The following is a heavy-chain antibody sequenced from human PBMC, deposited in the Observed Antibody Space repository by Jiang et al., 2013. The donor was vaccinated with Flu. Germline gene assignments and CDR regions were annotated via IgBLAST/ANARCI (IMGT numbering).Heavy chain of an antibody. Sequence: GAEVKKPGASVKVSCKTSGYIFTNYYIHWVRQAPGQGLEWMGLIDPPSGSASDAQKFRGRVTMTRDTSTSTVYMELSGLTSEDTAIYFCARDLLDSRSSPTLYYFEFWGQGTLVSVSS. CDR1: GYIFTNYY. CDR2: IDPPSGSA. CDR3: ARDLLDSRSSPTLYYFEF. D-gene: IGHD6-13*01. J-gene: IGHJ4*02. V-gene: IGHV1-46*01.